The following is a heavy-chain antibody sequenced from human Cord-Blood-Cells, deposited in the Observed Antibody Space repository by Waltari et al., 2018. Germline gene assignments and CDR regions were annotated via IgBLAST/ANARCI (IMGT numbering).Heavy chain of an antibody. D-gene: IGHD2-2*01. V-gene: IGHV4-34*01. J-gene: IGHJ2*01. Sequence: QVQLQQWGAGLLKPSETLSLTSAVYGGSFSGYYWSWIRHPPGKGREWIGEINHSGSTNYNPSLKSRVTISVDTSKNQFSLKLSSVTAADTAVYYCARGTTIVVVPAARYWYFDLWGRGTLVTVSS. CDR2: INHSGST. CDR3: ARGTTIVVVPAARYWYFDL. CDR1: GGSFSGYY.